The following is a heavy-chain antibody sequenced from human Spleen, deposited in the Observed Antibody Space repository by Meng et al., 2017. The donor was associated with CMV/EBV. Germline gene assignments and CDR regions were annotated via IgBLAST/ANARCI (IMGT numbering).Heavy chain of an antibody. V-gene: IGHV3-53*01. D-gene: IGHD6-13*01. CDR2: IFSHGST. Sequence: GESLKISCAASGFAVGRNYMSWVRQASGKGLEWVSSIFSHGSTYYADSVKGRFTISRDNSKNTLYLQMNSLRAEDTAVYYCARDRPVAGGGFFDYWGQGTLVTVSS. CDR1: GFAVGRNY. J-gene: IGHJ4*02. CDR3: ARDRPVAGGGFFDY.